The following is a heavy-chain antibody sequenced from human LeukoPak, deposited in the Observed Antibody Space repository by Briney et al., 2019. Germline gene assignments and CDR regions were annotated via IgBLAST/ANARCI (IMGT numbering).Heavy chain of an antibody. V-gene: IGHV4-34*01. CDR3: ARVRYASGSYSSWFDP. CDR2: INLSGSP. Sequence: SETLSLTCAVSDGSFSGHYCSWIRQPPGKGLEWIGEINLSGSPYYNPSLQSRVTISIGTSKNQFSLKLNSVTAADTAVYYCARVRYASGSYSSWFDPWGQGTLVTVSS. CDR1: DGSFSGHY. J-gene: IGHJ5*02. D-gene: IGHD3-10*01.